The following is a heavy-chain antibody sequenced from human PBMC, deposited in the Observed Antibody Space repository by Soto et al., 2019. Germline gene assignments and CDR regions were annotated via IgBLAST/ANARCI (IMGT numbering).Heavy chain of an antibody. D-gene: IGHD3-22*01. V-gene: IGHV3-66*01. Sequence: EVQLVESGGGLVQPGGSLRLSCAASGFTVSSNYMSWVRQAPGKGLEWVSVIYSGGTTYYADSVKGRFTISRDNSKHTLYLQMNSLRAEDTAVYYCARNGDSSDYRGWFDPWGQGTLVPVSS. CDR1: GFTVSSNY. J-gene: IGHJ5*02. CDR3: ARNGDSSDYRGWFDP. CDR2: IYSGGTT.